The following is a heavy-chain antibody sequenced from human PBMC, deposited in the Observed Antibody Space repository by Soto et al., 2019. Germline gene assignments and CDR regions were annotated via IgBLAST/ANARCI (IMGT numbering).Heavy chain of an antibody. J-gene: IGHJ6*02. V-gene: IGHV5-51*01. CDR2: LYPGDSDT. CDR1: GYSFTSYW. CDR3: ARHGASVDFHYYGMDF. D-gene: IGHD3-9*01. Sequence: GESLKISCKGSGYSFTSYWIGWVRQMPGKGLERMGILYPGDSDTRYSPSFQGQVTISAAKSISTAYLQWISLKASDTALYSCARHGASVDFHYYGMDFWGQGTTVTVSS.